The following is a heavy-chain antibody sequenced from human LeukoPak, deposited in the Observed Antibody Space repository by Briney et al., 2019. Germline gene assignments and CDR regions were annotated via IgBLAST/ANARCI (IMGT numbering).Heavy chain of an antibody. CDR1: GFTFSSYA. CDR3: ARGPDIAATGHLFDY. Sequence: GGSLRLSCAASGFTFSSYAMHWVRQAPGKGLEWVAVISYDGSHKYYAESVKGRFTIFRDDSKNTLYLQMNSLRADDTAVYYCARGPDIAATGHLFDYWGQGTLVTVSS. J-gene: IGHJ4*02. V-gene: IGHV3-30*04. CDR2: ISYDGSHK. D-gene: IGHD6-25*01.